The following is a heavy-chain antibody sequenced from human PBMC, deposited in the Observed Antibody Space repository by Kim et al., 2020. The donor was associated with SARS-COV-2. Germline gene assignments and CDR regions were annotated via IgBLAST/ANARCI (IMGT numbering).Heavy chain of an antibody. CDR3: ARGQVGSSSAFDY. CDR2: ISSSSSYI. CDR1: GFTFSSYS. D-gene: IGHD6-6*01. Sequence: GGSLRLSCAASGFTFSSYSMNWVRQAPGKGLEWVSSISSSSSYIYYADSVKGRFTISRDNAKNSLYLQMNSLRAEDTAVYYCARGQVGSSSAFDYWGQGTLVTVSS. V-gene: IGHV3-21*01. J-gene: IGHJ4*02.